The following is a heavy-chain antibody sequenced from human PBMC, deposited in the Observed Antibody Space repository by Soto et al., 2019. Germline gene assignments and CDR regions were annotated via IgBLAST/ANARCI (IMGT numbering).Heavy chain of an antibody. D-gene: IGHD5-18*01. J-gene: IGHJ4*02. V-gene: IGHV1-2*04. Sequence: ASVKVSCKASGYTFTGYYMHWVRQAPGQGLEWMGWINPNSGGTNYAQKFQGWVTMTRDTSISTAYMELSRLRSDDTAVYYCARDPGGYSYGFDYWGQGTLVTVSS. CDR1: GYTFTGYY. CDR3: ARDPGGYSYGFDY. CDR2: INPNSGGT.